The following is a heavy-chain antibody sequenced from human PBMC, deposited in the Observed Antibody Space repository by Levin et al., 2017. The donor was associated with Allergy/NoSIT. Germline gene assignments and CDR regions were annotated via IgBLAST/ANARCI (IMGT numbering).Heavy chain of an antibody. CDR2: ISYDGSNK. Sequence: PGGSLRLSCAASGFTFSSYAMHWVRQAPGKGLQWVVVISYDGSNKYYADSVKGRFTISRDNSKNTLYLQMNSLRAEDTAVYYCARRYSSGALDYWGQGTLVTVSS. V-gene: IGHV3-30-3*01. CDR3: ARRYSSGALDY. J-gene: IGHJ4*02. D-gene: IGHD6-19*01. CDR1: GFTFSSYA.